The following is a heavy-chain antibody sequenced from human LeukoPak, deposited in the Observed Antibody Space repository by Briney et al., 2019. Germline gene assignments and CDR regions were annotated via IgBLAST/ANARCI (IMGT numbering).Heavy chain of an antibody. CDR1: GFTFSSYS. CDR3: ARDLFGSSSTEPFDS. D-gene: IGHD2-2*01. Sequence: AGGSLRLSCAASGFTFSSYSMNWVRQAPGKGLEWVSSISSSSSYIYYADSVKGRFTISRDNAKNSLYLQMNSLRAEDTAVYYCARDLFGSSSTEPFDSWGQGTLVTVSS. J-gene: IGHJ5*01. V-gene: IGHV3-21*01. CDR2: ISSSSSYI.